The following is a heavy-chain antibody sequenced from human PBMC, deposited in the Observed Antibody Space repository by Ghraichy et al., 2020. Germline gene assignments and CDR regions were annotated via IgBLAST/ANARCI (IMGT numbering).Heavy chain of an antibody. CDR1: GYTFTSYD. D-gene: IGHD3-22*01. Sequence: ASVKVSCKASGYTFTSYDINWVRQATGQGLEWMGWINPNSDNTGYAQKFQGRVTMTRNTSITTAYMELSSLRSEDTAMYYCARAYSSGLDYWGQGTLVTVSS. CDR3: ARAYSSGLDY. J-gene: IGHJ4*02. V-gene: IGHV1-8*01. CDR2: INPNSDNT.